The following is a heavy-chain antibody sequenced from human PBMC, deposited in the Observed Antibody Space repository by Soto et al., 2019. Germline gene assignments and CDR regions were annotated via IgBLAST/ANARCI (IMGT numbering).Heavy chain of an antibody. CDR2: IYYSGST. CDR1: GGSISSGGYY. J-gene: IGHJ6*02. Sequence: SETLSLTCTVSGGSISSGGYYWSWIRQHPGKGLEWIGYIYYSGSTYYNPSLKSRVTISVDTSKNQFSLKLSSVTAADTAVYYCARYDSSYKYGMDVWGQGTTVTVSS. V-gene: IGHV4-31*03. CDR3: ARYDSSYKYGMDV. D-gene: IGHD5-18*01.